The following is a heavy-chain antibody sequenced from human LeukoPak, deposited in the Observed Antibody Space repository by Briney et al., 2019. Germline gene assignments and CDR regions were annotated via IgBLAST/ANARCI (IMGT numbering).Heavy chain of an antibody. J-gene: IGHJ4*02. CDR1: GYTFTSYD. D-gene: IGHD2-8*01. CDR2: INPNSGDR. Sequence: ASVKVSCKASGYTFTSYDITWVRQATGQGLEWMGRINPNSGDRGYAQKFQGRVTMTRDTSISTAYMELSRLRSDDTAVYYCAREYCTNGVCFFDYWGQGTLVTVSS. CDR3: AREYCTNGVCFFDY. V-gene: IGHV1-8*02.